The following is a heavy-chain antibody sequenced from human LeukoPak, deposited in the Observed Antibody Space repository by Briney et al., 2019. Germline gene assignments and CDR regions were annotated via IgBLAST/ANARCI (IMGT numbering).Heavy chain of an antibody. D-gene: IGHD3-10*01. CDR3: ARVLLAGYYGSGSLDY. Sequence: SETLSLTCTVSGGSISSSSYYWGWIRQPPGKGLEWIGSIYYSGNTYYDPSLESRVTISVDTSKNQFSLKLSSVTAADTAVYYCARVLLAGYYGSGSLDYWGQGTLVTVSS. CDR1: GGSISSSSYY. V-gene: IGHV4-39*07. CDR2: IYYSGNT. J-gene: IGHJ4*02.